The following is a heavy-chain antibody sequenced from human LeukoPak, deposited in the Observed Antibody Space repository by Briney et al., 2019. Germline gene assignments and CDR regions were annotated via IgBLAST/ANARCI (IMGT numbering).Heavy chain of an antibody. CDR1: GFTFSSSG. CDR3: ARAGGYCSGGSCYRGYSWFDP. J-gene: IGHJ5*02. Sequence: GGSLRLSCAASGFTFSSSGMHWVRQAPGKGLEWVAVILYNGSNKYYADSVKGRFTISRDNSKNTLYLQMNSLRVGDTAVYYCARAGGYCSGGSCYRGYSWFDPWGQGTLVTVSS. D-gene: IGHD2-15*01. CDR2: ILYNGSNK. V-gene: IGHV3-33*01.